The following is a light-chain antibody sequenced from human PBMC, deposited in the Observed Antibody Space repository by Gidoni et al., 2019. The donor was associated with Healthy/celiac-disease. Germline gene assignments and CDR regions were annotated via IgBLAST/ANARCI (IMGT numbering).Light chain of an antibody. J-gene: IGLJ3*02. CDR3: SSYTSSSIVV. CDR1: SSDVGGSNY. Sequence: QSALTQPASVSGSPGQSITISCTGTSSDVGGSNYVSWYHQHPGKVPKVMIYDVSNRPSGVSNRFSGSKSGKTASLTISGLQAEDEADYYCSSYTSSSIVVFGGGTKRTVL. V-gene: IGLV2-14*03. CDR2: DVS.